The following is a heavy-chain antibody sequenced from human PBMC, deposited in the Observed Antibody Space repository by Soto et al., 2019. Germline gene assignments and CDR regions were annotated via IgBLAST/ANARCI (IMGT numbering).Heavy chain of an antibody. J-gene: IGHJ3*02. CDR1: GFTFGDYA. CDR3: TRDGSGRFWSGYYIHYDAFDI. V-gene: IGHV3-49*03. CDR2: IRSKAYGGTT. D-gene: IGHD3-3*01. Sequence: EVQLVESGGGLVQPGRSLRLSCTASGFTFGDYAMSWFRQAPGKGLEWVGFIRSKAYGGTTEYAASVKGRFTISRDASKSIAYLQMNSLKTEDTSVYYCTRDGSGRFWSGYYIHYDAFDIWGQGTMVTVSS.